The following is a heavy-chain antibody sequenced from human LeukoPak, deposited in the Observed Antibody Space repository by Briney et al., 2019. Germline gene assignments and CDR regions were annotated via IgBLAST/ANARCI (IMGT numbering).Heavy chain of an antibody. V-gene: IGHV3-23*01. D-gene: IGHD3-10*01. J-gene: IGHJ4*02. CDR2: ISGSGGST. Sequence: PGGSLRLSCAAPGFTFSSYAMSWVRQAPGKGLEWVSAISGSGGSTYYADSVKGRFTISRDNSKNTLYLQMNSLRAEDTAVYYCAKALNSYYYGSGSYYNGFDYWGQGTLVTVSS. CDR3: AKALNSYYYGSGSYYNGFDY. CDR1: GFTFSSYA.